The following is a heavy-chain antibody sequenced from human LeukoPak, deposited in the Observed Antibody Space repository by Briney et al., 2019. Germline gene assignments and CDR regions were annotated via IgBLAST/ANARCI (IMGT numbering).Heavy chain of an antibody. D-gene: IGHD3-3*01. CDR1: GFTFSSYS. V-gene: IGHV3-48*01. J-gene: IGHJ3*02. CDR2: ISSSSSTI. Sequence: HPGGSLRLSCAASGFTFSSYSMNWVRQAPGKGLEWVSYISSSSSTIYYADSVKGRFTISRDNAKNSLYLQMNSLRAEDTAVYYCARGPRYDFWSGSRAFDIWGQGTMVTVSS. CDR3: ARGPRYDFWSGSRAFDI.